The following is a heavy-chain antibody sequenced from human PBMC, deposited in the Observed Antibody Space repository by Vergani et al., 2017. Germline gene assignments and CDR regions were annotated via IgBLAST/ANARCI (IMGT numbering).Heavy chain of an antibody. Sequence: EVQLVESGGGLVKPGGSLRLSCAASGFTFSSYTMNWVRQAPGKGLEWVSSISGSSSYIYYAVSVKGRLTISRDNAKNSLSLQMCSLRAEDTAVYYCTRGGGSYDDCDYWGQGTLVTVSS. CDR3: TRGGGSYDDCDY. J-gene: IGHJ4*02. V-gene: IGHV3-21*01. CDR1: GFTFSSYT. CDR2: ISGSSSYI. D-gene: IGHD1-26*01.